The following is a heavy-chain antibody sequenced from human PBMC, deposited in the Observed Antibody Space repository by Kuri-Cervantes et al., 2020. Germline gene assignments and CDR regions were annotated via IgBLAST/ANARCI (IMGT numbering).Heavy chain of an antibody. J-gene: IGHJ6*02. CDR1: GFTFSSYS. CDR3: ARERGGRSSGYYYYYGMDV. D-gene: IGHD3-22*01. CDR2: ISSSSSYI. V-gene: IGHV3-21*01. Sequence: GESLKISCAASGFTFSSYSMNWVRQAPGKGLEWVSSISSSSSYIYYADSVKGRFTISRDNAKNSLYLQMNSLRAEDTAVYYCARERGGRSSGYYYYYGMDVWGQGITVTVSS.